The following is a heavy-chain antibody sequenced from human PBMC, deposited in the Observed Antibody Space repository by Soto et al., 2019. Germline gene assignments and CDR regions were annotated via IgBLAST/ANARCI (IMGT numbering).Heavy chain of an antibody. CDR1: GGSISSYY. V-gene: IGHV4-59*08. J-gene: IGHJ5*02. CDR3: ARQMVRGVINNWFDP. CDR2: IYYSGST. D-gene: IGHD3-10*01. Sequence: SETLSLTCTVSGGSISSYYWSWIRQPPGKGLEWIGYIYYSGSTNYNPSLKSRVTISVDTSKNQFSLKLSSVTAADTAVYYCARQMVRGVINNWFDPWGQGTLVTVS.